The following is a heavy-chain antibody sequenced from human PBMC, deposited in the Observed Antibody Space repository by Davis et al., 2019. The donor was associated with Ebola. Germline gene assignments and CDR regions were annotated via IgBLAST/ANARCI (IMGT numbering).Heavy chain of an antibody. D-gene: IGHD3-3*01. V-gene: IGHV3-30*02. Sequence: PGGSLRLSCAASGFTFSSYGMHWVRQAPGKGLEWVAVIWYDGSNKYYADSVKGRFTISRDNSKNTLYLQMNSLRAEDTAVYYCAKDHYDFWSGYYFGNWFDPWGQGTLVTVSS. CDR2: IWYDGSNK. CDR3: AKDHYDFWSGYYFGNWFDP. CDR1: GFTFSSYG. J-gene: IGHJ5*02.